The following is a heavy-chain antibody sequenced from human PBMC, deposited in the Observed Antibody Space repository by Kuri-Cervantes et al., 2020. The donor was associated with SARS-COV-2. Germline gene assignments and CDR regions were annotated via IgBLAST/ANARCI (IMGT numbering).Heavy chain of an antibody. CDR3: ARIQRTFAADAFDI. D-gene: IGHD2/OR15-2a*01. CDR2: IDWDDDK. J-gene: IGHJ3*02. V-gene: IGHV2-70*04. Sequence: SGPTLVKPTQTLTLTCAFSGFSLSTSGVRVSWIRQPPGKALEWLARIDWDDDKFYSTSLKTRLTISKDTSKNQVVLTMTNMDPVDTATYYCARIQRTFAADAFDIWGQGTMVTVSS. CDR1: GFSLSTSGVR.